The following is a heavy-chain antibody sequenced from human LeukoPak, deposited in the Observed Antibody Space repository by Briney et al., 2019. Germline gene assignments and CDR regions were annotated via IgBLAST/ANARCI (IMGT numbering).Heavy chain of an antibody. Sequence: ASVKVSCKVSGYTLTELSIHWVRQAPGKGLEWMGDFDPEDGETIYAQKFQGRVTMTEDTSTDTAYMELSSLRSEDTAVYYCATAYQYGSGSYAQTYYYYYMDVWGKGTTVTVSS. CDR2: FDPEDGET. CDR1: GYTLTELS. J-gene: IGHJ6*03. CDR3: ATAYQYGSGSYAQTYYYYYMDV. D-gene: IGHD3-10*01. V-gene: IGHV1-24*01.